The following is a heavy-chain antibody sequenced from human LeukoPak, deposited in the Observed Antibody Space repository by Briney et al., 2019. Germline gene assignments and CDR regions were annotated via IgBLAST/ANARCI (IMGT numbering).Heavy chain of an antibody. D-gene: IGHD4-11*01. CDR2: IYHSGST. CDR1: GYSISSGYY. J-gene: IGHJ5*02. CDR3: ARDPDYSNYVPNWFDP. Sequence: PSETLSLTCTVSGYSISSGYYWGWIRQPPGKGLEWIGSIYHSGSTYYNPSLKSRVTMSVDTSKNQFSLKVSSVTAADTAVYYCARDPDYSNYVPNWFDPWGQGTLVTVSS. V-gene: IGHV4-38-2*02.